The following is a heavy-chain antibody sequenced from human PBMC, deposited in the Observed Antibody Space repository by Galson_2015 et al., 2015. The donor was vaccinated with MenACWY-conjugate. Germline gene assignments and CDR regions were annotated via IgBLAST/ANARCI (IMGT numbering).Heavy chain of an antibody. D-gene: IGHD2-2*02. CDR1: GGTFSSYA. V-gene: IGHV1-69*13. CDR3: ARGGGCSSTSCYTFYYYYGMDV. CDR2: IIPIFGTA. Sequence: SVKVSCKASGGTFSSYAISWVRQAPGQGLEWMGGIIPIFGTANYAQKFQGRVTITADESTSTAYMELRSLRSDDTAVYYCARGGGCSSTSCYTFYYYYGMDVWGQGTTVTVSS. J-gene: IGHJ6*02.